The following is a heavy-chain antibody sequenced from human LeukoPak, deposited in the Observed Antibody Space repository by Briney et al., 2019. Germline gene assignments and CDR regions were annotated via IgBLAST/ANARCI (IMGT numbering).Heavy chain of an antibody. V-gene: IGHV4-59*08. CDR3: ARIRGGSGYDDY. Sequence: SETLSLTCTVSGGSISNYSWSWIRQPPGKGLEWIGHIYYSGSTNTNYNPSLKSRVTISVDTSKNQFSLKLSSVTAADTAVYYCARIRGGSGYDDYWGQGTLVTVSS. CDR2: IYYSGSTNT. CDR1: GGSISNYS. D-gene: IGHD5-12*01. J-gene: IGHJ4*02.